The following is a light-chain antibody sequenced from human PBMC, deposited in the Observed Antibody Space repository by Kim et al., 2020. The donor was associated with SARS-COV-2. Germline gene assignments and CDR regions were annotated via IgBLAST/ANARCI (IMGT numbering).Light chain of an antibody. V-gene: IGLV1-40*01. CDR3: QSYDTSLGVV. Sequence: GQRVTISCTRSSSNSGAKNHKHWYQQLLGTAPSVLIYCNGDRPSGVPARFAGSRSGTSASLAITGLQAEDEADYYGQSYDTSLGVVFGGGTQLTVL. CDR2: CNG. CDR1: SSNSGAKNH. J-gene: IGLJ2*01.